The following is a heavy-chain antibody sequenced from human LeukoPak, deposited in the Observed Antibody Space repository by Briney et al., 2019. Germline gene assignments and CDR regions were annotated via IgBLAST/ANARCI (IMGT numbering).Heavy chain of an antibody. V-gene: IGHV3-48*01. CDR2: ISSSSSTI. CDR1: GFTFSSCS. D-gene: IGHD3-22*01. Sequence: GGSLRLSCAASGFTFSSCSKNWVRQAPGKGLEWVSYISSSSSTIYYADSVKGRFTISRDNAKNSLYLQMNSLRAEDTAVYYCARVSRGYSGAFDIWGQGTMVTVSS. CDR3: ARVSRGYSGAFDI. J-gene: IGHJ3*02.